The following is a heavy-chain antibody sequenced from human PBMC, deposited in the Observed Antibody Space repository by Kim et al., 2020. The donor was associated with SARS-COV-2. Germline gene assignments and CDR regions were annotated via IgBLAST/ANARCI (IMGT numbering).Heavy chain of an antibody. Sequence: SGKSRFTIARDKCKNTLYLQMNSLRAEDTAVYYCATGGFGDSYYYYGMDVWGQGTTVTVSS. D-gene: IGHD3-10*01. J-gene: IGHJ6*02. V-gene: IGHV3-30*07. CDR3: ATGGFGDSYYYYGMDV.